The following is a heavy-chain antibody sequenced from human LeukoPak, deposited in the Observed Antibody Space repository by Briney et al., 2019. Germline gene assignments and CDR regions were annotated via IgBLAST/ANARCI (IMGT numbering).Heavy chain of an antibody. V-gene: IGHV1-69*06. Sequence: SVKVSCKASGGTFSSYAISWVRQAPGQGLEWMGGIIPIFGTTNSAQKFQGRVTITADKSTSTAYMELSSLRSEDTAVYYCARVYCGDDCFLADAFDIWGQGTMVTVSS. D-gene: IGHD2-21*02. CDR2: IIPIFGTT. CDR1: GGTFSSYA. J-gene: IGHJ3*02. CDR3: ARVYCGDDCFLADAFDI.